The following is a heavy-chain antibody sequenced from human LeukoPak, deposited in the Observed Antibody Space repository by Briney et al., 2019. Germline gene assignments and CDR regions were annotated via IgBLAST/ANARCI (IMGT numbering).Heavy chain of an antibody. CDR3: TGEWYSSGWYDFDY. V-gene: IGHV3-15*01. D-gene: IGHD6-19*01. J-gene: IGHJ4*02. Sequence: GGSLRLSCAASGFTSSNFDMGGVRQAPGKGLEWVGRIKSKTDGGTTDYAAPVKGRFTISRDDSKNTLYLQMNSLKTEDTAVYYCTGEWYSSGWYDFDYWGQGTLVTVSS. CDR1: GFTSSNFD. CDR2: IKSKTDGGTT.